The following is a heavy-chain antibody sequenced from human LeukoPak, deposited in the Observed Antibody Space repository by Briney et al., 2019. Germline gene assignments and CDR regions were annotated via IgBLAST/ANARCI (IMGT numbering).Heavy chain of an antibody. D-gene: IGHD6-13*01. V-gene: IGHV3-23*01. CDR1: GFTFSNYG. J-gene: IGHJ4*02. CDR3: ARDRGIAALDY. CDR2: ISGSGGST. Sequence: PGGSLRLSCAASGFTFSNYGMIWVRQAPGKGLEWVSAISGSGGSTYYADSVKGRFTISRDNSKNTLYLQMNSLRAEDTAVYYCARDRGIAALDYWGQGTLVTVSS.